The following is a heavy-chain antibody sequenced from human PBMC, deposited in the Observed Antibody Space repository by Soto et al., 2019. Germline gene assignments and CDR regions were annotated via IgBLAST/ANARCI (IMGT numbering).Heavy chain of an antibody. V-gene: IGHV1-2*04. Sequence: GASVKVSCKASGYTFTGYYMHWVRQAPGQGLEWMGWINPNSGGTNYAQKFQGWVTMTRDTSISTAYMELSRLRSDDTAVYYCARGPNFVSPHPPLDYWGQGTLVTVSS. CDR2: INPNSGGT. D-gene: IGHD7-27*01. CDR3: ARGPNFVSPHPPLDY. CDR1: GYTFTGYY. J-gene: IGHJ4*02.